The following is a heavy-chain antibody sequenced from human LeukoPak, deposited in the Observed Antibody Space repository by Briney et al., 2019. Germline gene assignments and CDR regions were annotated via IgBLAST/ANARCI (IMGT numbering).Heavy chain of an antibody. CDR3: TRHGSPRDGPDY. Sequence: GGSLRLSCAASGFTFSSYAMSWVRQAPGKGLEWVSGISGSGGNTYYADSVKGRFTIFRDNSKNTLFLQMNSLRAEDTAVYYCTRHGSPRDGPDYWGQGTLVTVSS. V-gene: IGHV3-23*01. CDR2: ISGSGGNT. CDR1: GFTFSSYA. J-gene: IGHJ4*02. D-gene: IGHD5-24*01.